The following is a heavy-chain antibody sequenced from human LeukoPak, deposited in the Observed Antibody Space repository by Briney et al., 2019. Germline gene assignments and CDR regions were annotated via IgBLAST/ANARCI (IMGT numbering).Heavy chain of an antibody. Sequence: GGSLRLSCAASGFTFSSYGMHWVRQAPGKGLEWVAVISYDGSNKYYADSVKGRFTISRDNSKNTLYLQMNSLRAEDTAVYYCAKGDTIFGVVTIPSDYWGQGTLVTVSS. CDR3: AKGDTIFGVVTIPSDY. J-gene: IGHJ4*02. CDR2: ISYDGSNK. V-gene: IGHV3-30*18. D-gene: IGHD3-3*01. CDR1: GFTFSSYG.